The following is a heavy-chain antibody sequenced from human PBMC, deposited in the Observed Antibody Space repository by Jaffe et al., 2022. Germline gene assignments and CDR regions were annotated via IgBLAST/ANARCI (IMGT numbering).Heavy chain of an antibody. D-gene: IGHD6-19*01. CDR1: GYSINSGYY. J-gene: IGHJ5*02. CDR2: IFHGGNT. V-gene: IGHV4-38-2*01. CDR3: ASLRSSYTSGWYGRDNWFDP. Sequence: QVQLQESGPGLVKPSETLSLTCAVSGYSINSGYYWGWIRQPPGKGLEYIGSIFHGGNTYYNPSLKRRVTILLDTSKNQFSLKLSSVTAADTAVYFCASLRSSYTSGWYGRDNWFDPWGQGTLVTVSS.